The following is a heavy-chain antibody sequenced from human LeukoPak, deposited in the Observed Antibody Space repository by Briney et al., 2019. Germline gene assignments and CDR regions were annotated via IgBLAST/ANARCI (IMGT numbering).Heavy chain of an antibody. Sequence: ASVKVSCKVSGYTLTELSMHWVRQAPGKGLEWMGGFDPEDGETIYAQKFQGRVTMTEDTSTDTAYMELSSLRSEDTAVYYCASRSHLVDYYSRLYFDYWGQGTLVTVSS. CDR2: FDPEDGET. CDR1: GYTLTELS. CDR3: ASRSHLVDYYSRLYFDY. J-gene: IGHJ4*02. V-gene: IGHV1-24*01. D-gene: IGHD3-22*01.